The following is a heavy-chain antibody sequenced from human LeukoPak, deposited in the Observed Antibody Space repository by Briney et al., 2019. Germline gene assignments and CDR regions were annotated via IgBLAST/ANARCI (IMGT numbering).Heavy chain of an antibody. CDR2: ISGSSSTI. Sequence: GGSLRLSCAASGFTFSSYSMNWVRQAPGKGLEWVSYISGSSSTIYYADSVKGRFTISRDNAKNSLYLQMNSLRAEDTAVYYCARDGGDYAYYYYYGMDVWGQGTTVTVSS. D-gene: IGHD4-17*01. CDR1: GFTFSSYS. V-gene: IGHV3-48*04. J-gene: IGHJ6*02. CDR3: ARDGGDYAYYYYYGMDV.